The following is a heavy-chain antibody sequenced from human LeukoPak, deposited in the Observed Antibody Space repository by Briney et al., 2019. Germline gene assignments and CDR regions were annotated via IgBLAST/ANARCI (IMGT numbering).Heavy chain of an antibody. CDR1: GGSFSGYY. V-gene: IGHV4-31*11. CDR2: IYYSGTT. D-gene: IGHD3-10*01. J-gene: IGHJ5*02. Sequence: SETLSLTCAVYGGSFSGYYWSWIRQHPGKGLEWIGFIYYSGTTYYNPSLKSRLAISLDTSKNQFSVRLTSVTAADTGVYFCASSYYGNAGYPTWGQGTLVAVSS. CDR3: ASSYYGNAGYPT.